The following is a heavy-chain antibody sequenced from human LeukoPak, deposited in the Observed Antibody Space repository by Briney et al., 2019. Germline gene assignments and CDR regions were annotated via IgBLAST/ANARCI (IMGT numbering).Heavy chain of an antibody. Sequence: PSETLSLTCAVYGGSFSGYYWSWIRQPPGKGLEWIGEINHSGSTNYNPSLKSRVTISVDTSKNQFSLKLSSVTAADTAVYYCATSITMVRGAVDYWGQGTLVTVSS. CDR2: INHSGST. J-gene: IGHJ4*02. CDR3: ATSITMVRGAVDY. D-gene: IGHD3-10*01. V-gene: IGHV4-34*01. CDR1: GGSFSGYY.